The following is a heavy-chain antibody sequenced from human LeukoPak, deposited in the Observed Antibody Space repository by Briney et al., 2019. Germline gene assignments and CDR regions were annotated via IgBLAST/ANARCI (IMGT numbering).Heavy chain of an antibody. CDR1: GLTLRTNS. Sequence: PGGSLTLSCELSGLTLRTNSMTWARQAPGRGLEWVSVIYSGGSHTYPDSVSGRLPISRDESENPLFLQMTSLDVEAPPRYYCGRDRTYFAGDGFYEYFQEWGQGTLVIVSS. CDR3: GRDRTYFAGDGFYEYFQE. V-gene: IGHV3-53*01. D-gene: IGHD2-21*02. J-gene: IGHJ1*01. CDR2: IYSGGSH.